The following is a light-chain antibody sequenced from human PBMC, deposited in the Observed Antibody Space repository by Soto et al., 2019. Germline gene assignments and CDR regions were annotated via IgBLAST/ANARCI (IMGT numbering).Light chain of an antibody. CDR2: EVS. CDR1: SSDIGRYSY. CDR3: SSYSTTSSPHVL. J-gene: IGLJ2*01. Sequence: QSALTQPASVSGSPGQSIAISCTGTSSDIGRYSYVSWYQQHPGEAPKLIIYEVSYRPSGVSTRFSGSKSDNTASLTISGLQAEDEADYFCSSYSTTSSPHVLFGGGTKLTVL. V-gene: IGLV2-14*01.